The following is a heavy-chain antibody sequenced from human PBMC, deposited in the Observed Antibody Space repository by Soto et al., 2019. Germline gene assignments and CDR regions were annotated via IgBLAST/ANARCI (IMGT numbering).Heavy chain of an antibody. CDR3: GEEFDLDGYSYYIDH. D-gene: IGHD5-18*01. J-gene: IGHJ4*02. V-gene: IGHV3-43*01. Sequence: PGGSLRLSCAASGFTFDDYAMHWVRQVPGKALEWVSLISWDGENTFYADSVKGRFTISRDSSRNSLYLQMNGLRSEDSALYYCGEEFDLDGYSYYIDHWGQGTLVTVSS. CDR2: ISWDGENT. CDR1: GFTFDDYA.